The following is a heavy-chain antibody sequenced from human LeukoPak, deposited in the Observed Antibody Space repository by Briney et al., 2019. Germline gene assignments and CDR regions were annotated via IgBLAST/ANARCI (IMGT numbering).Heavy chain of an antibody. D-gene: IGHD6-6*01. CDR2: ISNDGGGT. CDR1: GFIFNNFG. CDR3: ARSDSSSVTGQNFDY. J-gene: IGHJ4*02. V-gene: IGHV3-23*01. Sequence: PGGSLRLSCTASGFIFNNFGLMWVRQAPGKGLEWVSAISNDGGGTTYADFVKGRFTISRDNSKNTLFLQMNSLRAEDTALYYCARSDSSSVTGQNFDYWGQGTLVTVSS.